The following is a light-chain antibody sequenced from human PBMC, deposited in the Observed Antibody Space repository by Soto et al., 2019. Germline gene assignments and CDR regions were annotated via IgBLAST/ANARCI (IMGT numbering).Light chain of an antibody. V-gene: IGKV1-13*02. CDR1: QDIRGA. Sequence: AIQVTQSPSSLSASVGDRVTITCRASQDIRGALAWYQQKPGKAPKLLIYDVSTVQSGVPSRFSGRGSGTEFTLTIASLQPEDFATYYFQKFNIYPITFGQGTRLDI. CDR2: DVS. J-gene: IGKJ5*01. CDR3: QKFNIYPIT.